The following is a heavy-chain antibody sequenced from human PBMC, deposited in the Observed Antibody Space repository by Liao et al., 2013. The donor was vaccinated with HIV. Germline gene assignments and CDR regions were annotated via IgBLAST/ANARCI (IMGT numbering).Heavy chain of an antibody. D-gene: IGHD2-8*01. V-gene: IGHV4-34*01. Sequence: QVQLQEWGGGLLKTSETLSLTCAVYIGTFSGYSWSWIRQPPGKGLEWIGYIYHSGSTYYNPSLKSRVTISVDRSKNQFSLILTSVTAADTAVYYCARDLRMVDASDIWGRGTRVTVSS. J-gene: IGHJ3*02. CDR3: ARDLRMVDASDI. CDR2: IYHSGST. CDR1: IGTFSGYS.